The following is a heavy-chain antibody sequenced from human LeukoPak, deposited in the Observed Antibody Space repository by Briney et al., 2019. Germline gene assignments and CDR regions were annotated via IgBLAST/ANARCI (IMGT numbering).Heavy chain of an antibody. J-gene: IGHJ5*02. D-gene: IGHD4-23*01. Sequence: PSETLSLTCTVSGGSISSHYWSWIRQPPGKGLEWVGYIYYSGSTNYNPSLKRGVTISVDTSTNQFSLNLSSVTAADTAVYYCARALATVVIGWFDPWGQGTLVTVSS. CDR1: GGSISSHY. CDR3: ARALATVVIGWFDP. V-gene: IGHV4-59*11. CDR2: IYYSGST.